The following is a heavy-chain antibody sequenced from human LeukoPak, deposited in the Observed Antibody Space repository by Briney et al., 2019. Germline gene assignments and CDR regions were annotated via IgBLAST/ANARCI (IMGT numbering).Heavy chain of an antibody. V-gene: IGHV3-64*01. CDR1: GFTFSSYA. Sequence: PGGSLRLSCAASGFTFSSYAMHWVRQAPGKGLEYVSAISSNGGSTYYANSVKGRFTISRDNSKNTLYLQMGSLRAEDMAVYYCARDPYSGSYGPYYYYYMDVWGEGTTVTVSS. CDR3: ARDPYSGSYGPYYYYYMDV. J-gene: IGHJ6*03. D-gene: IGHD1-26*01. CDR2: ISSNGGST.